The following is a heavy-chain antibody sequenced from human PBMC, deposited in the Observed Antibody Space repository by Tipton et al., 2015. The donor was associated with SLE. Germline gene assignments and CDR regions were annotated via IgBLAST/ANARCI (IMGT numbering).Heavy chain of an antibody. J-gene: IGHJ4*02. D-gene: IGHD3-22*01. CDR2: ISSSSSYI. CDR1: GFTFSSYS. V-gene: IGHV3-21*04. Sequence: SLRLSCAASGFTFSSYSMNWVRQAPGKGLEWVSSISSSSSYIYYADSVKGRFAISRDNAKNSLYLQMNSLRAEDTAVFYCARRAYYYDSSAYYFDYWGQGTLVTVSS. CDR3: ARRAYYYDSSAYYFDY.